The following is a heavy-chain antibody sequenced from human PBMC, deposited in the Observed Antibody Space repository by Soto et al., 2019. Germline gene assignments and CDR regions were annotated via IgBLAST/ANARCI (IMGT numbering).Heavy chain of an antibody. CDR1: GASISAYA. J-gene: IGHJ4*02. V-gene: IGHV4-4*07. CDR3: ARGPYSSGWYVVDY. CDR2: LYSSGNT. D-gene: IGHD6-19*01. Sequence: SETLSLTCTVSGASISAYAWSWIRQPAGKGLERIGRLYSSGNTNYNPSFKSRLTMSADTSKNQFSLKLSSVTAADTAVYYCARGPYSSGWYVVDYWGQGTLVTVSS.